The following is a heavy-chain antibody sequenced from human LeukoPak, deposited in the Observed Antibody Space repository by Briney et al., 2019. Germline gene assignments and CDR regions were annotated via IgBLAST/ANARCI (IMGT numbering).Heavy chain of an antibody. Sequence: GGSLRLSCAASGFTFSSYSMNWVRQAPGKGLGWVSYISSSSSTIYYADSVKGRFTISRDNAKNTLYLQMNSLRAEDTAVYYCARVRLRGLDYWGQGTLVTVSS. J-gene: IGHJ4*02. CDR3: ARVRLRGLDY. CDR2: ISSSSSTI. V-gene: IGHV3-48*04. D-gene: IGHD4-17*01. CDR1: GFTFSSYS.